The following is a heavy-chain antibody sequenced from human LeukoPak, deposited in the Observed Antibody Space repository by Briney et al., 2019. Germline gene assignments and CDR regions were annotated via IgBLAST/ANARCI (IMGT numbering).Heavy chain of an antibody. CDR1: GFTFSTYN. D-gene: IGHD6-19*01. CDR2: ISGSSRYI. CDR3: ARAMWAGSGWTYMAV. V-gene: IGHV3-21*01. Sequence: KPGGSLRLSCAASGFTFSTYNMNWVRQAPGKGLEWVSYISGSSRYIYYADSVKGRFTMSRDNAKSSLYLQMNSLRAEDTAVYYCARAMWAGSGWTYMAVWGKGTTVTVSS. J-gene: IGHJ6*03.